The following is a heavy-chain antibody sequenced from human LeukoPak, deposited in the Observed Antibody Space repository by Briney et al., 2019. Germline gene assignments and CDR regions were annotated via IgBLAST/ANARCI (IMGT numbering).Heavy chain of an antibody. CDR3: AKGRYDFWKGS. J-gene: IGHJ4*02. CDR2: IYYSGST. V-gene: IGHV4-59*01. CDR1: GGSISSYY. D-gene: IGHD3-3*01. Sequence: PSETLSLTCTVSGGSISSYYWSWIRQPPGKGLEWIGYIYYSGSTNYNPSLKSRVTISVDTSKNQFSLKLSSVTAADTAVYYCAKGRYDFWKGSWGQGTLVTVSS.